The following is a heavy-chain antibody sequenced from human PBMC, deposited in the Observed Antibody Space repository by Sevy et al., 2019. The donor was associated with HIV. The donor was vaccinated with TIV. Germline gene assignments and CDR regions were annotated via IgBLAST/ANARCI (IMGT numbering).Heavy chain of an antibody. CDR1: GFTFSTYS. Sequence: GGSLRLSCAASGFTFSTYSMNWVRQAPGKGLEWVSFISGSSNYIYYADSVKGRFTVSRDNAKNSLYLQMNRVRAEDTAVYYCAKRLVSWDGMDVWGQGTTVTVSS. D-gene: IGHD1-26*01. V-gene: IGHV3-21*01. J-gene: IGHJ6*02. CDR3: AKRLVSWDGMDV. CDR2: ISGSSNYI.